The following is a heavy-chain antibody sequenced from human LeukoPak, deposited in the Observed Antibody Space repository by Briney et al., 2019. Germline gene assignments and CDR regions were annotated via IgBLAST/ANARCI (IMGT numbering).Heavy chain of an antibody. Sequence: GGSLRLSCAASGFTFSSYSMNWVRQAPGKGLEWVSSISSSSSYIYYADSVKGRFTISRDNAKNSLYLQMNSLRVEDTAVYYCARVTTVFDAFDIWGQGTMVTVSS. CDR2: ISSSSSYI. D-gene: IGHD4-17*01. J-gene: IGHJ3*02. CDR1: GFTFSSYS. V-gene: IGHV3-21*01. CDR3: ARVTTVFDAFDI.